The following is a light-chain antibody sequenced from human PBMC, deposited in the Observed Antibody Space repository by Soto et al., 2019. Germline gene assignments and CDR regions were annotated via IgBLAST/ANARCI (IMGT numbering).Light chain of an antibody. Sequence: DIRMTQSPSSLSSSVGDIFTITCEASQDITLYLNWYQHKAGKAPNLLIHDVSTLETGVPARFSGRGSGTIFTLTIINLQPEDVATYYCQQYDSRPNTFGQGTKV. J-gene: IGKJ2*01. CDR3: QQYDSRPNT. CDR1: QDITLY. V-gene: IGKV1-33*01. CDR2: DVS.